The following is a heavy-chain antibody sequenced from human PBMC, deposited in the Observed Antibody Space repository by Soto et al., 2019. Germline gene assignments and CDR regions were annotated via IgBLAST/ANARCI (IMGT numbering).Heavy chain of an antibody. CDR3: ARRFFDGYRFGAFDI. D-gene: IGHD3-16*01. Sequence: QLQLQESGPGLVKPSETLSLTCTVSGGSISSSSYYWGWIRQPPGKGLEWIGSIYYSGSTYYNPSLKSRVTISVDTSKNQFSLKLNSVTAADTAVYYCARRFFDGYRFGAFDIWGQGTMVTVSS. CDR1: GGSISSSSYY. J-gene: IGHJ3*02. CDR2: IYYSGST. V-gene: IGHV4-39*01.